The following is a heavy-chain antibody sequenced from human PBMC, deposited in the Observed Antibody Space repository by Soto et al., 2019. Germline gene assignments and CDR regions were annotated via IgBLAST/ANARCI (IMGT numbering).Heavy chain of an antibody. Sequence: QVQLVESGGGVVQPGRSLRLSCAASGFTFSSYAMHWVRQAPGKGLEWVAVISYDGSNKYYADSVKGRFTISRDNSKNTLYLQMNSLRAEDTAVYYCASLGAPYYFDYWGQGTLVTVSS. J-gene: IGHJ4*02. CDR1: GFTFSSYA. V-gene: IGHV3-30*14. D-gene: IGHD3-16*01. CDR2: ISYDGSNK. CDR3: ASLGAPYYFDY.